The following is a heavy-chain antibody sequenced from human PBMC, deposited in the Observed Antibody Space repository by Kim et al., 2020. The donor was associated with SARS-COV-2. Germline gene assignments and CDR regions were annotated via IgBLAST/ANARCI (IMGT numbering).Heavy chain of an antibody. Sequence: NYAQKFQGRVTITADKSTSTAYMELSSLRSEDTAVYYCSRSDRVPNAFDIWGQGTMVTVSS. J-gene: IGHJ3*02. D-gene: IGHD1-1*01. V-gene: IGHV1-69*02. CDR3: SRSDRVPNAFDI.